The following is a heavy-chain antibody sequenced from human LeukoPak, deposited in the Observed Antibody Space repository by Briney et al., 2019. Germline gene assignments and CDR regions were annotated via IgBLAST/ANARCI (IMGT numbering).Heavy chain of an antibody. D-gene: IGHD3-10*01. Sequence: ASVKVSCKTSGYTFSTYYMHWVRQAPGQGLEWLGIIHPTDGSTSYTQKIQGRVTMTRDTATGTVYLELSSLRSEDTAVYWCARANGGGLDYWGQGNLITVSS. CDR3: ARANGGGLDY. V-gene: IGHV1-46*01. J-gene: IGHJ4*02. CDR1: GYTFSTYY. CDR2: IHPTDGST.